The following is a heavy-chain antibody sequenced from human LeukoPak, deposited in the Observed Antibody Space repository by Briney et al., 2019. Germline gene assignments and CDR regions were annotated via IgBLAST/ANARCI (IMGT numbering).Heavy chain of an antibody. D-gene: IGHD3-10*01. Sequence: SETLSVTCTVSGGSITDYYWNWLRQAPGRGVEIDVYIYYLGNTNHNPSLKIRVTMSLDTSNKQFSLELTAVTAAYSAVYFCAKLVRRWLDFHNWGQGTLVTVSS. CDR3: AKLVRRWLDFHN. J-gene: IGHJ4*02. CDR2: IYYLGNT. V-gene: IGHV4-59*01. CDR1: GGSITDYY.